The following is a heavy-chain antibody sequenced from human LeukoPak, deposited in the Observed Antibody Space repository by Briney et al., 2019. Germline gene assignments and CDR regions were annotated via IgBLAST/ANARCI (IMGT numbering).Heavy chain of an antibody. CDR3: ARDFWVVTASDAFDI. Sequence: GASVKVSCKASGYTFTSYYMHWVRQAPGQGLEWMGIINPSGGSTSYAQKFQGRVTMTRDTSTSTVYMELSSLRSEDTAVYYCARDFWVVTASDAFDIWGQGTMVTVSS. J-gene: IGHJ3*02. CDR1: GYTFTSYY. CDR2: INPSGGST. D-gene: IGHD2-21*02. V-gene: IGHV1-46*01.